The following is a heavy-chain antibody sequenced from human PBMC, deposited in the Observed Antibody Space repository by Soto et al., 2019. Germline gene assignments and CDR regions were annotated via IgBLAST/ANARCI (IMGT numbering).Heavy chain of an antibody. CDR3: SKESYFPFDY. Sequence: PGGFLRLSCAASGFTLSSYEMSWVGQAPGKGLEWLANIKKDGSEKHYVDSVKGRFTISRDNSKNTLYLQMNSLRAEDTAVYYCSKESYFPFDYWGQGTLVTVSS. J-gene: IGHJ4*02. D-gene: IGHD1-26*01. V-gene: IGHV3-7*03. CDR2: IKKDGSEK. CDR1: GFTLSSYE.